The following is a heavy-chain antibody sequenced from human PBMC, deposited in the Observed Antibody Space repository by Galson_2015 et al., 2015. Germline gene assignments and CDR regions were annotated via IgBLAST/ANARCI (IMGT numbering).Heavy chain of an antibody. D-gene: IGHD6-19*01. V-gene: IGHV4-31*03. CDR1: GGSIGSGGYY. Sequence: TLSLTCTVSGGSIGSGGYYWSWIRQHPGKGLEWIGYTYYSGNTYYNPSFESRVTISADTSKNRFSLNLSSVTAADTAVYYRARRIPVAGFFDIWGQGTMVTVSS. J-gene: IGHJ3*02. CDR2: TYYSGNT. CDR3: ARRIPVAGFFDI.